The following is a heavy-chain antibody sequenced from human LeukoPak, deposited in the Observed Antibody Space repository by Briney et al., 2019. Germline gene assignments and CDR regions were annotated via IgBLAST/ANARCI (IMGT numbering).Heavy chain of an antibody. CDR2: TYYRSKWYN. Sequence: SQTLSLTCAISGDGVSSNSAAWNWIRQSPSRGLEWLGRTYYRSKWYNDYAVSVKSRITINPDTSKNQFSLQLNSVTPEDTAVYYCARSSSGEGPYYYDSSGYSCLDYWGQGTLVTVSS. CDR1: GDGVSSNSAA. J-gene: IGHJ4*02. CDR3: ARSSSGEGPYYYDSSGYSCLDY. D-gene: IGHD3-22*01. V-gene: IGHV6-1*01.